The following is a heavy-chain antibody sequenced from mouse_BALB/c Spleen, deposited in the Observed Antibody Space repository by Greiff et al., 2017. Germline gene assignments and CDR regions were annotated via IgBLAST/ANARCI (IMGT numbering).Heavy chain of an antibody. V-gene: IGHV5-6-5*01. Sequence: EVKVEESGGGLVKPGGSLKLSCAASGFTFSSYAMSWVRQTPEKRLEWVASISSGGSTYYPDSVKGRFTISRDNARNILYLQMSSLRSEDTAMYYCARGKLPDYWGQGTTLTVSS. J-gene: IGHJ2*01. CDR2: ISSGGST. CDR3: ARGKLPDY. CDR1: GFTFSSYA.